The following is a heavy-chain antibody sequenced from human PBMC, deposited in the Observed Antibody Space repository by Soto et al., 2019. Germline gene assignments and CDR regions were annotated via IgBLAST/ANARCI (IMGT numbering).Heavy chain of an antibody. J-gene: IGHJ6*02. Sequence: EVQLVESGGGLVKPGGSLRLSCAASGFTFSSYSMNWVRQAPGKGLEWVSSISSSSSYIYYADSVKGRFTISRDNAKNSLYLQMNSLRAEDTAVYYCARDSSSSWYTRRGGYYYGMDVWGQGTTVTVSS. D-gene: IGHD6-13*01. CDR2: ISSSSSYI. CDR1: GFTFSSYS. CDR3: ARDSSSSWYTRRGGYYYGMDV. V-gene: IGHV3-21*01.